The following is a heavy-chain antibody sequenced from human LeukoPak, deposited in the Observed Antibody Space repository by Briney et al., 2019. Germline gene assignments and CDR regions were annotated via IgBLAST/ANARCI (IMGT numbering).Heavy chain of an antibody. J-gene: IGHJ4*02. Sequence: SETLSLTCTVSGGSISSSSYYWGWIRQPPGKGLEWIGSIYYSGSTYYNPSLKSRVTISVDTSKNQFSLKLSSVTAADTAVYYCARLSGYSGYVADYWGQGTLVTVSS. CDR2: IYYSGST. CDR3: ARLSGYSGYVADY. D-gene: IGHD5-12*01. V-gene: IGHV4-39*07. CDR1: GGSISSSSYY.